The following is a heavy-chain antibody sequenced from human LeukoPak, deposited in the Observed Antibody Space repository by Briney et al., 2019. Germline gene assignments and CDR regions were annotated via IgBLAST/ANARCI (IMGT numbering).Heavy chain of an antibody. CDR2: IYSGSTT. CDR1: GFTVSTNY. D-gene: IGHD4/OR15-4a*01. J-gene: IGHJ5*01. V-gene: IGHV3-53*01. Sequence: TGGSLRLSCAASGFTVSTNYMSWVRLAPWMWLECVSVIYSGSTTYYADSVKGRFTISRDNSKNTLYLQMNSLRAEYTAVYYCARWGDYGSFDFWGRGTLVTVSS. CDR3: ARWGDYGSFDF.